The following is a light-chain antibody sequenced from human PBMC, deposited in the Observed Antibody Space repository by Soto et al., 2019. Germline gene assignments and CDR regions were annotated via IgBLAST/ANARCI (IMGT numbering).Light chain of an antibody. CDR1: QTISSW. J-gene: IGKJ1*01. V-gene: IGKV1-5*03. CDR3: QQYNSYPWT. CDR2: KAS. Sequence: DIQMAPAPSSLSGSVGDGVTITFRASQTISSWLAWYQQKPGKAPKLLIYKASSLQSGVPSTFSGSGSGTAFTLSISSLQPDDFATYYCQQYNSYPWTFGQGTKVDIK.